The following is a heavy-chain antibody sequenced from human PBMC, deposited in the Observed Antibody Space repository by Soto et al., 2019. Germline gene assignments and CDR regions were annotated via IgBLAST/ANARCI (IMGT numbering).Heavy chain of an antibody. V-gene: IGHV1-2*02. D-gene: IGHD3-3*02. CDR2: INPNSGGT. Sequence: GSVEVTCKASGNPLTHYYMHWVRQAPGQGHGWMGWINPNSGGTNYAQKFQGRGPLNKGTSLSKAYMELSRLRSDDTAVYYCARAWEGSIWYGSGSTYFGMDGWGQGTTVTVSS. J-gene: IGHJ6*02. CDR1: GNPLTHYY. CDR3: ARAWEGSIWYGSGSTYFGMDG.